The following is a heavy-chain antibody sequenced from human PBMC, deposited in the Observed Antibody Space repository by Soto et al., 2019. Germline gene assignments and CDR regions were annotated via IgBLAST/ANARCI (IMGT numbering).Heavy chain of an antibody. Sequence: SVKVSCKASGGTFSSYAISWVRQAPGQGLEWMGRIIPILGIANYAQKFQGRVTITADKSTSTAYMELSSLRSEDTAVYYCATLSLGGTTGYYYYYMDVWGKGTTVTVSS. D-gene: IGHD1-7*01. CDR1: GGTFSSYA. J-gene: IGHJ6*03. CDR2: IIPILGIA. V-gene: IGHV1-69*04. CDR3: ATLSLGGTTGYYYYYMDV.